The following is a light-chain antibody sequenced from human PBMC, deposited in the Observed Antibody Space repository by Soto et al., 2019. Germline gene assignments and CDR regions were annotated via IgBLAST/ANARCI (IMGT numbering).Light chain of an antibody. J-gene: IGKJ1*01. V-gene: IGKV1-5*03. Sequence: DIQMTQSPSTLSASVGDRVTITCRASQSISSWLAWYQQKPGKAPNLLIHKASHLESGVPSRFSGSGSGTEFTLTISSLQPGDFATYYCQHYNTYPWTFGQGTKADI. CDR1: QSISSW. CDR2: KAS. CDR3: QHYNTYPWT.